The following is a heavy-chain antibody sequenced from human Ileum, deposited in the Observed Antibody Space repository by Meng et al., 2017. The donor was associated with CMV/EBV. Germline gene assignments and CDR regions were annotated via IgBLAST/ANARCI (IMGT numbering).Heavy chain of an antibody. J-gene: IGHJ4*02. Sequence: GGSLRLSCAASGFSFSNYAMTWVRQAPGKGLEWVSGFGANGDYINYADSVRGRFTISRDNSKNTMYLQMNTLRAEDTALYYCAKVSTFAYGPGSYFDHWGQGTPVTVSS. D-gene: IGHD3-10*01. CDR3: AKVSTFAYGPGSYFDH. V-gene: IGHV3-23*01. CDR2: FGANGDYI. CDR1: GFSFSNYA.